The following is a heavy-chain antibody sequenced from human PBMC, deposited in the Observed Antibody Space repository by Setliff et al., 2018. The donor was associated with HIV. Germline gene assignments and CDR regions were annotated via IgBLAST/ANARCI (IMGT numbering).Heavy chain of an antibody. D-gene: IGHD3-22*01. V-gene: IGHV4-39*01. J-gene: IGHJ5*02. CDR3: ASRIYYYDSNNFLREEGFDP. CDR1: GDSASNSRYY. CDR2: IHYDERT. Sequence: SETLSLTCTVSGDSASNSRYYWAWIRQPPGKGLEYIGSIHYDERTYYNPSLKSRVTISLDTSKNQFSLNLTSVTAADTAVYYCASRIYYYDSNNFLREEGFDPGAREPWSPSPQ.